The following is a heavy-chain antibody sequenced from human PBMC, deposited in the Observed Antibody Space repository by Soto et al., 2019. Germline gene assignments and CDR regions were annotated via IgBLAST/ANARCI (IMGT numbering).Heavy chain of an antibody. CDR2: ISGSGGST. D-gene: IGHD3-9*01. CDR1: GFTFSSYA. Sequence: PGGSLRLSCAASGFTFSSYAMSWVRQAPGKGLEWVSAISGSGGSTYYADSVKGRFTISRDNSKNTLYLQMNSLRAEDTAVYYCAKDHGFSHYDILTGLFDYWGQGTLVTVSS. CDR3: AKDHGFSHYDILTGLFDY. J-gene: IGHJ4*02. V-gene: IGHV3-23*01.